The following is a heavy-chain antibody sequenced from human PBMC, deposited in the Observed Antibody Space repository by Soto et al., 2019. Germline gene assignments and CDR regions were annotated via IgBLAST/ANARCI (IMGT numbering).Heavy chain of an antibody. J-gene: IGHJ6*02. CDR3: ARDAPPPELRFLEWHNYDYDGMDV. Sequence: QVQVVQSGDEVKETGASVRVSCKTSGYSFTAYGISWVRQAPGQGLEWMGWISCYNGKTKYAQKVQGRVTMTTNTPTSTAYMGVRSLRSADTAICCCARDAPPPELRFLEWHNYDYDGMDVWGQGTPVTVSS. V-gene: IGHV1-18*01. CDR1: GYSFTAYG. D-gene: IGHD3-3*01. CDR2: ISCYNGKT.